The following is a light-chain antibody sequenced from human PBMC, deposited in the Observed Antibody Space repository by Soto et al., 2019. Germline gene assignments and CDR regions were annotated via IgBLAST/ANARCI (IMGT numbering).Light chain of an antibody. CDR1: QTISSW. V-gene: IGKV1-5*03. CDR3: QQYNSYS. Sequence: DIQMTQSPSTLSGSVGDRVTITCRASQTISSWLAWYQQKPVKAPKLLIYKASTLKSGVPSRFSGSGSGTEFTLTISSLQPDDFATYYCQQYNSYSFGQGTKVDIK. J-gene: IGKJ1*01. CDR2: KAS.